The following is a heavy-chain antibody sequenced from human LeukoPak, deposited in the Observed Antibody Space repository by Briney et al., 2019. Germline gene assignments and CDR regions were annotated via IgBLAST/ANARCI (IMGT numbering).Heavy chain of an antibody. CDR3: ARDRRLFAFDI. V-gene: IGHV3-30-3*01. Sequence: GGSLRLSCAASGFTFSSYAMHWVRQAPGKGLEWVAVISYDGSNKYYADSVKGRFTISRDNSKNTLYLQMNSLRAEDTAVYYCARDRRLFAFDIWGQGTMVTASS. CDR2: ISYDGSNK. D-gene: IGHD3-22*01. CDR1: GFTFSSYA. J-gene: IGHJ3*02.